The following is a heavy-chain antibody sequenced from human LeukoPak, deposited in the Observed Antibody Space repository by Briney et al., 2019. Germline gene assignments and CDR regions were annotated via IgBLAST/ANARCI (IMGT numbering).Heavy chain of an antibody. CDR3: AETSHSGYPNY. J-gene: IGHJ4*02. CDR2: ISSGSSTI. CDR1: GFTFSSYS. V-gene: IGHV3-48*01. Sequence: GGSLRLSCAASGFTFSSYSMNWVRQAPGKGREWVSYISSGSSTIYYADSVKGRFTISRDNAKNSLYLQMNSLRAEDTAVYYCAETSHSGYPNYWGQGTLVTVSS. D-gene: IGHD3-22*01.